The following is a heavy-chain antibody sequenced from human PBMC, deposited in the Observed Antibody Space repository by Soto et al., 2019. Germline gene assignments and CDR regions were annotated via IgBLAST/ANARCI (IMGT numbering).Heavy chain of an antibody. CDR2: ISAYNGNT. CDR3: ARANFDWGNHYGMDV. D-gene: IGHD3-9*01. Sequence: ASVKVPCKASGYTFTSYGISWVRQATGQGLEWMGWISAYNGNTNYAQKLQGRVTMTTDTSTSTAYMELRSLRSDDTAVYYCARANFDWGNHYGMDVWGQGTTVTVSS. V-gene: IGHV1-18*01. CDR1: GYTFTSYG. J-gene: IGHJ6*02.